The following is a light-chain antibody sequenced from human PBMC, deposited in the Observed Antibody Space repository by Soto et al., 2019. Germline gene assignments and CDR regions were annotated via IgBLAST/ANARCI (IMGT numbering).Light chain of an antibody. CDR2: GAS. CDR1: QSVPSN. CDR3: QQYGSSGT. Sequence: EIVMTQSPATLSLSPGESAPVSCRASQSVPSNLAWYQQKPGQAPRLLISGASTRATGIPARFSGSGSGTDFTLTISRLEPEDFAVYYCQQYGSSGTVGQGTKVEIK. V-gene: IGKV3-20*01. J-gene: IGKJ1*01.